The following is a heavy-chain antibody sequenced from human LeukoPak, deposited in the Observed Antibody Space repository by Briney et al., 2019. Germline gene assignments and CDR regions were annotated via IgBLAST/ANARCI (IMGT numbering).Heavy chain of an antibody. Sequence: SETLSLTCTVSGGSISSYYWSWIRQPPGKGLEWIGYIYYSGSTNYNPSLKSRVTISVDTSKNQFSLKLSSVTAADTAMYYCARLDGSYWLGYFDYWGQGTLVTVSS. CDR2: IYYSGST. D-gene: IGHD1-26*01. V-gene: IGHV4-59*08. J-gene: IGHJ4*02. CDR1: GGSISSYY. CDR3: ARLDGSYWLGYFDY.